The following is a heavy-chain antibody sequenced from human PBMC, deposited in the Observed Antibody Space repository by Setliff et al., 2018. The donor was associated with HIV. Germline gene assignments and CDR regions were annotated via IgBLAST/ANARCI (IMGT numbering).Heavy chain of an antibody. V-gene: IGHV4-39*07. J-gene: IGHJ4*02. CDR1: GGSTNSNRYY. CDR3: ASEKVAWTVSDSFFEF. CDR2: IYYSGST. Sequence: SETLSLTCTVSGGSTNSNRYYWGWIRQPPGKGLEWIGSIYYSGSTYYNPSLTSRVTISIDTSENQFSLKLSSVTAADTAVYYCASEKVAWTVSDSFFEFWGQGVPVTVSS. D-gene: IGHD2-15*01.